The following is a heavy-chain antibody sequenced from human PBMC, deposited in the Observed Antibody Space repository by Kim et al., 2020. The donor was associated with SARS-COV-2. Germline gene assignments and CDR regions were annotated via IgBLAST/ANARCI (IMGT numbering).Heavy chain of an antibody. Sequence: GGSLRLSCGVSGFTFSSHAMTWVRQAPGKGLEWVSSVCGGDGDTYYADSVKGRFTISRDNSKNSLNLQMNSLRAEDTARYYCAKTRSGSCGGQIGFWGQGTMVTVAS. CDR3: AKTRSGSCGGQIGF. J-gene: IGHJ4*02. CDR1: GFTFSSHA. V-gene: IGHV3-23*01. CDR2: VCGGDGDT. D-gene: IGHD3-10*01.